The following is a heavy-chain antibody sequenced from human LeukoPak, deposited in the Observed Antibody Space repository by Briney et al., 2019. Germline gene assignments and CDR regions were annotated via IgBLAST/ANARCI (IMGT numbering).Heavy chain of an antibody. V-gene: IGHV3-21*01. CDR2: ISSSSSYI. Sequence: PGGSLRLSCAASGFTFSSYSMNWVRQAPGKGLEWVSSISSSSSYIYYADSVKGRFTISRDNAKNSLYLQMNSLRAEDTAVYYCASPIGGGRDYWGQGTLVTVSS. J-gene: IGHJ4*02. D-gene: IGHD3-10*01. CDR3: ASPIGGGRDY. CDR1: GFTFSSYS.